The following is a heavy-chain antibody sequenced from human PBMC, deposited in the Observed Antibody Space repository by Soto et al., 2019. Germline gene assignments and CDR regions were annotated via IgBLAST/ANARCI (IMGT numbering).Heavy chain of an antibody. J-gene: IGHJ3*02. V-gene: IGHV3-23*01. Sequence: GGSLRLSCAASGFTFSSYAMSWVRQAPGKGLEWVSAISGSGGSTYYADSVKGRFTISRDNSKNTLYLQMNSLRAEDTAVYYCAKDLSYYDFWSGYPDAFDIWGQGTMVTVSS. CDR3: AKDLSYYDFWSGYPDAFDI. D-gene: IGHD3-3*01. CDR2: ISGSGGST. CDR1: GFTFSSYA.